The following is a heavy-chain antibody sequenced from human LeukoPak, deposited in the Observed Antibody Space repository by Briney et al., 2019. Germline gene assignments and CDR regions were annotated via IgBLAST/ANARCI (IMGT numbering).Heavy chain of an antibody. J-gene: IGHJ4*02. CDR3: AHSPLGYCSSTSCTYYYYFDY. CDR2: IYWDDDK. D-gene: IGHD2-2*01. Sequence: SGPTLVKPPQTLTLTCTFSGFSLSTSGVGVGWIRQPPGKALEWLALIYWDDDKRYSPSLKSRLTITKDTSKNQVVLTMTNMDPVDTATYYCAHSPLGYCSSTSCTYYYYFDYWGQGTLVTVSS. V-gene: IGHV2-5*02. CDR1: GFSLSTSGVG.